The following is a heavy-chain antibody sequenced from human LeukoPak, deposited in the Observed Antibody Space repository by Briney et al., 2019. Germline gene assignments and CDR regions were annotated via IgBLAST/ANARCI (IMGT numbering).Heavy chain of an antibody. D-gene: IGHD1-1*01. Sequence: PGGSLRLSCAASRFTFSHYAMNWVRQAPGKGLEWVSGISGSGGSTFYADSVKGRFTISRDNSKNTLYLQVTSLRADDTAVFYCAKEGAEYNLNAWGQGTLVTVSS. CDR1: RFTFSHYA. J-gene: IGHJ5*02. V-gene: IGHV3-23*01. CDR3: AKEGAEYNLNA. CDR2: ISGSGGST.